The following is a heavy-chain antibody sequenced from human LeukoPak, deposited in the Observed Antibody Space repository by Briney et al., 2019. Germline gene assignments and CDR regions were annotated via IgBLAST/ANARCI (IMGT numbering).Heavy chain of an antibody. D-gene: IGHD5-18*01. Sequence: SETLSLTCTVSGGSISSYSWGWIRQPPGKGLEWIGTIYHSGNTYYNPSLKSRVAISVDTSKKQFSLKLSSVTATDTAVYYCARRGTAMVNGGRGRNYYYYYMDVWGKGTTVTISS. J-gene: IGHJ6*03. CDR2: IYHSGNT. V-gene: IGHV4-59*04. CDR1: GGSISSYS. CDR3: ARRGTAMVNGGRGRNYYYYYMDV.